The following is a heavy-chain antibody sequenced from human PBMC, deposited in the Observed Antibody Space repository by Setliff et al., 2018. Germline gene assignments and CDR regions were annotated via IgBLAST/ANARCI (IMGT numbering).Heavy chain of an antibody. V-gene: IGHV4-39*07. Sequence: SETLSLTCNVSGDSIRNYGHYWAWIRQPPGKGLEWIGYIYNTGITYYNPSLKSRVTISLDTSKNQFSLSLTSVTAADTAVYYCARMSGFQYIDVWGKGTKVTSP. CDR3: ARMSGFQYIDV. CDR2: IYNTGIT. D-gene: IGHD3-3*01. J-gene: IGHJ6*03. CDR1: GDSIRNYGHY.